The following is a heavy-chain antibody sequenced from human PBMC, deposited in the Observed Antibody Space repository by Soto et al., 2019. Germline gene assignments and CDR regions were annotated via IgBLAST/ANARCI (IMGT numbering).Heavy chain of an antibody. CDR1: GYSFTFYW. D-gene: IGHD6-19*01. CDR2: IYPGDSDT. Sequence: PGESLKISCQASGYSFTFYWIGWVRQMPGKGLEWMGIIYPGDSDTRYSPSFQGQVTISADKSISTAYLQWSSLQASDTAMYFCARHEGSGWHRDYYYYSMDVWGQGTTVTVSS. J-gene: IGHJ6*02. V-gene: IGHV5-51*01. CDR3: ARHEGSGWHRDYYYYSMDV.